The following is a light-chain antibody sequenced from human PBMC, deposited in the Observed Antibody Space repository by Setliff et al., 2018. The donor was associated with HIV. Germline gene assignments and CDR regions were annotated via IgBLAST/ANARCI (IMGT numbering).Light chain of an antibody. V-gene: IGLV1-51*01. CDR3: GTWDSSLSAVV. CDR1: SSNIGKNF. Sequence: QSVLTQPPSVSAAPGQKVTISCSGSSSNIGKNFVSWYQQVPGTAPKLLIYDSNKRPSVIPDRLSGSKPGTSATLGITGLQTGDEADYYCGTWDSSLSAVVFGGGTKVTVL. CDR2: DSN. J-gene: IGLJ2*01.